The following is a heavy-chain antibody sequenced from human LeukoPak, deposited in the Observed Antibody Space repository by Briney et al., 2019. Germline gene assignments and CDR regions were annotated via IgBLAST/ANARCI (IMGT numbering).Heavy chain of an antibody. V-gene: IGHV4-34*01. CDR3: ARDRFYYDFNWFDP. CDR2: INHSGST. J-gene: IGHJ5*02. D-gene: IGHD3-3*01. Sequence: SETLSLTCAVYGGSFSGYYWSWIRQPPGKGLEWIGEINHSGSTNYNPSLKSRVTISVDTSKNQFSLKLSSVTAADTAVYYCARDRFYYDFNWFDPWGQGTLVTVSS. CDR1: GGSFSGYY.